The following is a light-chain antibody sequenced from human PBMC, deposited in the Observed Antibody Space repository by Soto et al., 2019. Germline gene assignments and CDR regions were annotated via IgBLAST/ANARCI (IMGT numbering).Light chain of an antibody. J-gene: IGKJ1*01. CDR2: GAS. CDR1: QSVSSSY. V-gene: IGKV3-20*01. Sequence: ENVLKQSPGTLSLSPGERATLSCRASQSVSSSYLAWYQHRPGQAPRLLIFGASSRATGIPDRFSGTGSGTDFTLTISRLEPEDFAVYYCQQYGNSPWTFGQGTKVDIK. CDR3: QQYGNSPWT.